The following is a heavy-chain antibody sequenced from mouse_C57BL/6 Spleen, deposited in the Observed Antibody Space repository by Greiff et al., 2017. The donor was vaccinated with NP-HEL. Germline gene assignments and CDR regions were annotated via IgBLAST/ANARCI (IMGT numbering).Heavy chain of an antibody. Sequence: SGPELVKPGASVKIPCKASGYTFTDYNMDWVKQSHGKSLEWIGDINPNNGGTIYNQKFKGKATLTVDKSSSTAYMELRSLTSEDTAVYYCARIYYDYARWFAYWGQGTLVTVSA. CDR1: GYTFTDYN. CDR3: ARIYYDYARWFAY. D-gene: IGHD2-4*01. V-gene: IGHV1-18*01. CDR2: INPNNGGT. J-gene: IGHJ3*01.